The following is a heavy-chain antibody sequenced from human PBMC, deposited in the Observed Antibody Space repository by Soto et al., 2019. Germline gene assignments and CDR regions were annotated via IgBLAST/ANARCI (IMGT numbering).Heavy chain of an antibody. V-gene: IGHV1-18*01. J-gene: IGHJ6*02. D-gene: IGHD1-26*01. Sequence: QVQLVQSGPEVKKPGASVKVSCEASGYTFTTSGISWVRQAPGQGLVWMGWISTYNGDTNSAQKFQGRVTMTAYTSTGTAYMELMSLKSDDTAVYYCARQGSWPYYYYGLDVWGQGTTVTVSS. CDR3: ARQGSWPYYYYGLDV. CDR2: ISTYNGDT. CDR1: GYTFTTSG.